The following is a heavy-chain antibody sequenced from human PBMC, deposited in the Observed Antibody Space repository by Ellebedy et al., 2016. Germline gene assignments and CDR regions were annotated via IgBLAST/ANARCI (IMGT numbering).Heavy chain of an antibody. V-gene: IGHV3-7*03. J-gene: IGHJ4*02. CDR1: GFSFSSYW. CDR3: AREAHSSGWCYIDS. CDR2: IKGDGSSK. Sequence: GGSLRLSCAASGFSFSSYWMGWVRQTPGKGLEWVANIKGDGSSKHYVDSVKGRFTISRDNSKNTLYLQMDDLRAEDTAVYHCAREAHSSGWCYIDSWGQGTLVTVSS. D-gene: IGHD6-19*01.